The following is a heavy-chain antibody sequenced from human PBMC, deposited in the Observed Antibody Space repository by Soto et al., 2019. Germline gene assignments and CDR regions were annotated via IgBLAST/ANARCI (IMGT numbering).Heavy chain of an antibody. CDR2: IYYSGST. D-gene: IGHD3-10*01. V-gene: IGHV4-39*01. CDR3: VTVWFGESQH. CDR1: GGSISSSSYY. Sequence: QLQLQESGPGLVKPSETLSLTCTVSGGSISSSSYYWGWIRQSPGKGLEWIGSIYYSGSTYYNPSLKSRVTISVDTSKNQFSLKLSSVTAADTAVYYCVTVWFGESQHWGQGTLVTVSS. J-gene: IGHJ1*01.